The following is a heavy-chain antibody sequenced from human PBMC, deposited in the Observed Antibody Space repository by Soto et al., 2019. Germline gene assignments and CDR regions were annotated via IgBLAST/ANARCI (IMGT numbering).Heavy chain of an antibody. CDR1: GFSLSTSGMS. D-gene: IGHD1-7*01. V-gene: IGHV2-5*08. CDR2: IYWDDDK. CDR3: AHTISSAHRGPGTNTWFDP. Sequence: SGPTLVNPTQTLTLTCTFSGFSLSTSGMSVSWIRQPPGKALEWLALIYWDDDKRYSPSLKSRLTITKDTSKNQVVLTMTNMDPVDTATYYCAHTISSAHRGPGTNTWFDPWGQGTLVTVSS. J-gene: IGHJ5*02.